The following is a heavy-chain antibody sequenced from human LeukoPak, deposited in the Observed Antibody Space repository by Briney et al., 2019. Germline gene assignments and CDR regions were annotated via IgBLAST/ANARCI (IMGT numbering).Heavy chain of an antibody. V-gene: IGHV4-61*02. CDR3: ARGNRYSSSWYNYRFLVDAFDI. CDR1: GGSISSGSYY. J-gene: IGHJ3*02. Sequence: PSETLSLTCTVSGGSISSGSYYWSWIRQPAGKGLEWIGRIYTSGSTTYNSSLKSRVTISVDTSKNQFSLKLSSVTAADTAVYYCARGNRYSSSWYNYRFLVDAFDIWGQGTMVTVPS. CDR2: IYTSGST. D-gene: IGHD6-13*01.